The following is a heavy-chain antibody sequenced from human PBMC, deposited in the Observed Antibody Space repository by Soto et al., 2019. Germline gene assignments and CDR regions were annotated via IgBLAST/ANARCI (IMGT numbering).Heavy chain of an antibody. CDR3: APDRYTPSWPDYYGMDV. CDR1: GFTFNSYW. J-gene: IGHJ6*04. V-gene: IGHV3-7*01. CDR2: IKQDGSEK. Sequence: GWSLRLSCAASGFTFNSYWMSWVRHAPGKGLEWVANIKQDGSEKYYVDSVKGRFTISRDNAKNSLYLQMNSLRAPDTALYYCAPDRYTPSWPDYYGMDVWGNGTKVTVSS. D-gene: IGHD2-2*01.